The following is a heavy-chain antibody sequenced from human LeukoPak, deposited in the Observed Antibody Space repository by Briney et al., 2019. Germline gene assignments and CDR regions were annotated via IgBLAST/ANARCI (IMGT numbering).Heavy chain of an antibody. CDR2: INHSGST. Sequence: SETLSLTCAVYGGSFSGYYWSWIRQPPGKGLEWIGEINHSGSTNYNPSLETRVTISVDTSKNQFSLRLSSVTAADTAVYYCVRHKDPGSYYYYYGMDVWGQGTTVTVSS. CDR1: GGSFSGYY. V-gene: IGHV4-34*01. CDR3: VRHKDPGSYYYYYGMDV. J-gene: IGHJ6*02.